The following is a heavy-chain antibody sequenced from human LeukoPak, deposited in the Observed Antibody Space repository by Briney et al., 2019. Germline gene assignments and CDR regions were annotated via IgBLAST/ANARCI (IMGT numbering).Heavy chain of an antibody. CDR1: GMSFSSYE. J-gene: IGHJ4*02. CDR2: ISSGGTTI. D-gene: IGHD6-13*01. CDR3: ASARLYSSSWYCYFDY. V-gene: IGHV3-48*03. Sequence: PGGSLRLSCAASGMSFSSYEMNWVRQAPGKGLEWVSCISSGGTTIYYADSVKGRFTISRDNAKNSLYLQMNNLRAEDTAVYYCASARLYSSSWYCYFDYWGRGTLVTVSS.